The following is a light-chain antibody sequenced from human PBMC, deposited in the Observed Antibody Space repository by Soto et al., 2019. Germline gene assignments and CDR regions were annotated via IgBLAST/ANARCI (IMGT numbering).Light chain of an antibody. J-gene: IGKJ1*01. CDR1: QSVSNDF. Sequence: ILLTQSPCILSLSPGERATLSCGASQSVSNDFLAWYQQKPGQAPRLLIYGASTRATGIPARFSGSGSGTEFTLTISSLQSEDFELYYCLQYHGWPRAFGPGTKVDIK. CDR3: LQYHGWPRA. CDR2: GAS. V-gene: IGKV3-15*01.